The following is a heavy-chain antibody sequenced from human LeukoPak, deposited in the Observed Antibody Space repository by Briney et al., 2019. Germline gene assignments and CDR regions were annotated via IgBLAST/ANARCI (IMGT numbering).Heavy chain of an antibody. J-gene: IGHJ3*02. CDR3: ARGYSSGKGNAFDI. D-gene: IGHD6-19*01. Sequence: GESLKISCAASGFTVSSNYMSWVRQAPGKGLEWVSVIYSGDSTYYADSVKGRFTISRDNSKNTLYLQMNSLRAEDTAVYYCARGYSSGKGNAFDIWGQGTMVTVSS. CDR1: GFTVSSNY. CDR2: IYSGDST. V-gene: IGHV3-53*01.